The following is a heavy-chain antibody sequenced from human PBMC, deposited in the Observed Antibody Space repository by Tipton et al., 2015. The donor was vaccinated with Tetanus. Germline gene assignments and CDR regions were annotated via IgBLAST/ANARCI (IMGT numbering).Heavy chain of an antibody. CDR3: ARGSQGLDP. CDR2: LYDSGST. Sequence: TLSLTCAVSGGSIDRSTWYWGWIHHSPGKGLEWIGGLYDSGSTHYNPSLESRVTVSVDTSRTQFSLTLNSVTAADTAIYYCARGSQGLDPWGPGTPVTVSS. CDR1: GGSIDRSTWY. J-gene: IGHJ5*02. V-gene: IGHV4-39*01.